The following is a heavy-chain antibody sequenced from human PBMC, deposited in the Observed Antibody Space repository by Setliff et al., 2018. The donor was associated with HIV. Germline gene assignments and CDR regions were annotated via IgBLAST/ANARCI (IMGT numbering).Heavy chain of an antibody. CDR2: ISPQNGDR. CDR1: GYIFTDYF. J-gene: IGHJ4*02. D-gene: IGHD3-10*01. V-gene: IGHV1-2*02. CDR3: ARDGPGAAHFDY. Sequence: GASVKVSCKASGYIFTDYFIHWVRQAPGQGLEWMGWISPQNGDRKIPQRFQGRVTMTRDTSINTDYMDLSGLRSDDTAIYYCARDGPGAAHFDYWGQGTLVTVSS.